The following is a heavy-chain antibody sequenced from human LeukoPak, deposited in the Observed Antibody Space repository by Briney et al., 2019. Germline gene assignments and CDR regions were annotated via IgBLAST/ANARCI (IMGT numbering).Heavy chain of an antibody. CDR3: ARGLYGDYANYFDY. J-gene: IGHJ4*02. Sequence: SVKVSCKASGGTFSSYAINWVRQAPGQGLEWMGGIIPIFGTANYAQKFQGRVTITADESTSTAYMELSSLRSEDTAVYYCARGLYGDYANYFDYWGQGTLVTVSS. CDR2: IIPIFGTA. CDR1: GGTFSSYA. V-gene: IGHV1-69*13. D-gene: IGHD4-17*01.